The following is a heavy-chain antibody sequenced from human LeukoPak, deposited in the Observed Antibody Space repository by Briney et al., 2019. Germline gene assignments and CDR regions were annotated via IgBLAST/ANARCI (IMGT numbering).Heavy chain of an antibody. Sequence: GGSLRLSCAASGFTFSNAWMTWVRQAPGKGLEWVGRIYRNADGGTTDYAAPVKGKFTISRDDSKNTLYLQMNSLKTEDTAVYYCTTGSYCSTTTCYASSNYYYGLDAWGQRTSVTVSS. V-gene: IGHV3-15*05. J-gene: IGHJ6*02. CDR3: TTGSYCSTTTCYASSNYYYGLDA. CDR2: IYRNADGGTT. D-gene: IGHD2-2*01. CDR1: GFTFSNAW.